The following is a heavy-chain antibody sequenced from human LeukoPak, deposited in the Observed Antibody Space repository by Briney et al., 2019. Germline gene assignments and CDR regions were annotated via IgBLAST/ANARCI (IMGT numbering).Heavy chain of an antibody. CDR1: GYTFSDYY. CDR3: ARGLGTVTTLNYYVAD. D-gene: IGHD4-17*01. Sequence: ASVKVCCKASGYTFSDYYMHWVRQAPGQGLEWMGWMNPNSGGANYARKFQGRGTMTRDTAISTAYMEVSRLRSDDTAVYYCARGLGTVTTLNYYVADWGQGTLVTVSS. V-gene: IGHV1-2*02. J-gene: IGHJ4*02. CDR2: MNPNSGGA.